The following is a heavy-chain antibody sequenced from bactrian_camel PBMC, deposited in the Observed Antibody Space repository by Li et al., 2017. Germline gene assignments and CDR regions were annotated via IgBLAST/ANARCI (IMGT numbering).Heavy chain of an antibody. D-gene: IGHD1*01. CDR2: IDSDGIT. Sequence: HVQLVESGGGSVEAGGSLRLSCAASGYVVRRACMGWFRQVPGKEREGVAAIDSDGITFYAGSGEGRFTVSKDNEKNTLYLEIHSLEPVDTAMYYCAGQAYCRGDYLRPYGFAFWGQGTQVTVS. J-gene: IGHJ4*01. V-gene: IGHV3S55*01. CDR1: GYVVRRAC. CDR3: AGQAYCRGDYLRPYGFAF.